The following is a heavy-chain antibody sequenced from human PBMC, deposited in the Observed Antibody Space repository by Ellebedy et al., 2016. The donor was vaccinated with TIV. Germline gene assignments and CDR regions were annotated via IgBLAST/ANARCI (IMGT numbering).Heavy chain of an antibody. V-gene: IGHV3-43D*03. Sequence: GGSLRLSCAASGFSFGDYAMHWVRQLPGKGLEWVSLISWDSGNTYYADSAKGRFTISRENSNNSLYLQMNSLRVEDTALYYCAKGPGAAIGKGYLDDWGQGTLVTVSS. CDR3: AKGPGAAIGKGYLDD. CDR1: GFSFGDYA. D-gene: IGHD6-13*01. CDR2: ISWDSGNT. J-gene: IGHJ4*02.